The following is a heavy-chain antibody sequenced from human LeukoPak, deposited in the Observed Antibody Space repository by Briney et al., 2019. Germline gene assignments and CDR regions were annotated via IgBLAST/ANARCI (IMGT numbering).Heavy chain of an antibody. CDR2: INPSGGST. J-gene: IGHJ4*02. V-gene: IGHV1-46*01. D-gene: IGHD6-13*01. Sequence: ASVKVSCKASGYTFTSYYMHWVRQAPGQGREWMGIINPSGGSTSYAQKFQGRVTMSRDTSTSTVYMELSSLRSEATAVYYCAREPFGIAAAGIRRGDYWGQGTLVTVSS. CDR1: GYTFTSYY. CDR3: AREPFGIAAAGIRRGDY.